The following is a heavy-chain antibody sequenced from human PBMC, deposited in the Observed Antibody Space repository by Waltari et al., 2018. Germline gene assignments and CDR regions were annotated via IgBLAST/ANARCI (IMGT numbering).Heavy chain of an antibody. CDR2: ISYDRANK. J-gene: IGHJ3*02. CDR3: AKQLGKAFDI. D-gene: IGHD7-27*01. CDR1: GFTFSSYG. V-gene: IGHV3-30*18. Sequence: QVQLVEAGGGVVQPGRSLRLSCAASGFTFSSYGLHWVRQAPGKELEWVALISYDRANKYYADSVKGRFTISRDNSKNTLYLQMNSLRAEDTAVYYCAKQLGKAFDIWGQGTMATVSS.